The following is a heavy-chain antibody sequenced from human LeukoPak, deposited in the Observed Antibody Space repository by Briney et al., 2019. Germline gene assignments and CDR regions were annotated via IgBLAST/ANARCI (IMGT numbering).Heavy chain of an antibody. V-gene: IGHV4-38-2*02. J-gene: IGHJ6*03. CDR2: MYHSGIT. CDR3: AREFIVVVPAATPTHMDV. CDR1: GYSINSAYY. D-gene: IGHD2-2*01. Sequence: SETLSLTCTVSGYSINSAYYWGWIRQPPGKGLEWIGTMYHSGITYYNLSLKSRVTISVDTSKNQFSLKLSSVTAADTAVYYCAREFIVVVPAATPTHMDVWGKGTTVTVSS.